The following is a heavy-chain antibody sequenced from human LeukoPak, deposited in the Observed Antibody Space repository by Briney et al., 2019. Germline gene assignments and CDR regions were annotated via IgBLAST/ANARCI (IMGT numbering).Heavy chain of an antibody. CDR1: GFTFSSYA. J-gene: IGHJ4*02. CDR3: ARDYTLVGFLEWLPLDY. CDR2: MSYDGSNK. V-gene: IGHV3-30*04. Sequence: PGGSLRLSCAASGFTFSSYAMHWVRQAPGKGLEWVAVMSYDGSNKYYADSVKGRFTISRDNSKNTLYLQMNSLRAEDTAVYYCARDYTLVGFLEWLPLDYWGQGTLVTVSS. D-gene: IGHD3-3*01.